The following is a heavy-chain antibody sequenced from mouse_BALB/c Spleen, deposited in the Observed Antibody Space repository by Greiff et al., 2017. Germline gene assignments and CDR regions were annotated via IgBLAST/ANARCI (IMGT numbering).Heavy chain of an antibody. CDR3: ARSGYGSSFAY. Sequence: QVQLQQSGAELAKPGASVKMSCKASGYTFTSYWMHWVKQRPGQGLEWIGYINPSTGYTEYNQKFKDKATLTADKSSSTAYMQLSSLTSEDSAVYYCARSGYGSSFAYWGQGTLVTVSA. CDR2: INPSTGYT. D-gene: IGHD1-1*01. CDR1: GYTFTSYW. J-gene: IGHJ3*01. V-gene: IGHV1-7*01.